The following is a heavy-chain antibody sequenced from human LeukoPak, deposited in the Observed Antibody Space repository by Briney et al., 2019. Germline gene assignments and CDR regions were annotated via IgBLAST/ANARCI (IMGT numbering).Heavy chain of an antibody. V-gene: IGHV1-69*05. D-gene: IGHD3-10*01. CDR2: IIPIFGTA. Sequence: ASVKVSCKASGGTFSSYAISWVRQAPGQGLEWMGGIIPIFGTANYAQKFQGRVTITTDESTSTAYMELSSLRSEDTAVYYCARAGSGLDAFDIWGQGTMVTVSS. J-gene: IGHJ3*02. CDR3: ARAGSGLDAFDI. CDR1: GGTFSSYA.